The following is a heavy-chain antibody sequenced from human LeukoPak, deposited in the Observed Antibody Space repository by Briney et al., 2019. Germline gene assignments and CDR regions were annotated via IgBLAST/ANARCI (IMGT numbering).Heavy chain of an antibody. V-gene: IGHV3-21*01. CDR3: ARDQAVAGHLDY. CDR2: ISSSSSYI. Sequence: PGGSLRLSCAAPGFTFSSYSMNWVRQAPGKGLEWVSSISSSSSYIYYADSVKGRFTISRDNAKNSLYLQMNSLRAEDTAVYYCARDQAVAGHLDYWGQGTLVTVSS. D-gene: IGHD6-13*01. J-gene: IGHJ4*02. CDR1: GFTFSSYS.